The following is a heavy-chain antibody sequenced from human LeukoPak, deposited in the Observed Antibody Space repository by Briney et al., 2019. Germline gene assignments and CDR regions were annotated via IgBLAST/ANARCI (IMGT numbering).Heavy chain of an antibody. CDR1: GFTYSTYD. CDR2: IGSSGST. Sequence: LSGGSLRLXCAASGFTYSTYDMTWVRQAPGKGLEWVSAIGSSGSTYYADSVKGRFTISRDNSKNTLYLQMNSLRAEDTAIYYCANPFYGSGPRGYWGQGTLVTVSS. D-gene: IGHD3-10*01. CDR3: ANPFYGSGPRGY. J-gene: IGHJ4*02. V-gene: IGHV3-23*01.